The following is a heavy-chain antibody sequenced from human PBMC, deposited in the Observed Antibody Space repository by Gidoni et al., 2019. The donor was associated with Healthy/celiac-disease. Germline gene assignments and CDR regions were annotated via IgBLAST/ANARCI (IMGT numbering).Heavy chain of an antibody. J-gene: IGHJ6*02. V-gene: IGHV3-30*18. CDR2: ISYDGSNK. Sequence: QVQLVESGGGVVQPGRSLRLSCAASGFTFSSYGMHWVRQAPGKGLEWVAVISYDGSNKYYADSVKGRFTISRDNSKNTLYLQMNSLRAEDTAVYYCAKDIITMVRGVTLGMDVWGQGTTVTVSS. CDR1: GFTFSSYG. D-gene: IGHD3-10*01. CDR3: AKDIITMVRGVTLGMDV.